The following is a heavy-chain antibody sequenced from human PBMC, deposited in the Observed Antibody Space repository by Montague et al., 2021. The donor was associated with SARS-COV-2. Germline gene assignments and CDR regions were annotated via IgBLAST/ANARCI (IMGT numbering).Heavy chain of an antibody. Sequence: CAISGDSVSSNSAAWNWIRQSPSRRLEWLGRTYYRSKWYSDYAVSVKSRITINPDTSKNQFSLQLNSVTPEDTAVYYCARGSSGYYTPRPFDYWGQGTLVTVSS. D-gene: IGHD3-22*01. CDR3: ARGSSGYYTPRPFDY. V-gene: IGHV6-1*01. CDR1: GDSVSSNSAA. J-gene: IGHJ4*02. CDR2: TYYRSKWYS.